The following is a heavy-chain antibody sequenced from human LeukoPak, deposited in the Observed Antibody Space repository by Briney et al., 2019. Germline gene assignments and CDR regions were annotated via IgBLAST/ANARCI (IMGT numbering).Heavy chain of an antibody. Sequence: GGSLRLSCAASGFTVSNNYTTWVRQAPGKGLEWVSVIYSGNRTKYADSVKGRFIISRDNSKNTLLFQMNSLRAEDTAVYYCARLTSGNGLDVWGRGTTVTVS. D-gene: IGHD3-3*01. V-gene: IGHV3-66*04. CDR1: GFTVSNNY. J-gene: IGHJ6*02. CDR2: IYSGNRT. CDR3: ARLTSGNGLDV.